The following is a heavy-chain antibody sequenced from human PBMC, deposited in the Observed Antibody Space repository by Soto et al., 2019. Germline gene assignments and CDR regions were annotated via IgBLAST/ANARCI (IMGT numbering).Heavy chain of an antibody. CDR1: GGSMSRGDYY. Sequence: SETLSLTCTVSGGSMSRGDYYWSWIRQPPGKGLEWIGFIYHTGSTYYSPSLKNRVAISVDTSKNQFSLQLTSVTAADTALYFCARHDNMTLGSQYLDSWGPGTLVTVSS. J-gene: IGHJ4*02. CDR3: ARHDNMTLGSQYLDS. CDR2: IYHTGST. V-gene: IGHV4-30-4*01. D-gene: IGHD1-1*01.